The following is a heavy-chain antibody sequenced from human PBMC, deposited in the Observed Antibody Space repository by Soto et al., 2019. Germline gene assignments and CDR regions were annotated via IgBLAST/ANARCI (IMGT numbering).Heavy chain of an antibody. CDR2: IIPFLRMT. J-gene: IGHJ4*02. CDR3: AGSMDTALVTDF. CDR1: GGTFGTFT. V-gene: IGHV1-69*02. D-gene: IGHD5-18*01. Sequence: QVQLVQSGAEVKKPGSSVKVSCEASGGTFGTFTLTWVRQAPGQGLEWMGRIIPFLRMTNYAPKFQGRATFTADKSTGTAYMELNRLRYDDTAVYYCAGSMDTALVTDFWGQGTLVTVSS.